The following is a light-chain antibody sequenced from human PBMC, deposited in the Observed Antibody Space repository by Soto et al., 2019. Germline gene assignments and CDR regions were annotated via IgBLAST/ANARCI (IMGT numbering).Light chain of an antibody. J-gene: IGKJ5*01. CDR3: QQYNKWPIT. CDR1: ESASRH. CDR2: STF. Sequence: EIVLTQSPATLSVSPGERATLSCRASESASRHLAWYQQKPGQAPRLLIYSTFTRATGIPARFNGSGSGTDFTLTISSLQSEDCALSYCQQYNKWPITFGQGTRLDFK. V-gene: IGKV3D-15*01.